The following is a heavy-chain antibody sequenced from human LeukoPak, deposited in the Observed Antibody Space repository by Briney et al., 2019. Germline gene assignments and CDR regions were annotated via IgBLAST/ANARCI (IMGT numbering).Heavy chain of an antibody. J-gene: IGHJ4*02. CDR3: ARGTGTTNFDY. D-gene: IGHD1-1*01. CDR1: GGSVSSGSYY. CDR2: IYPSGSTIYPSGTT. V-gene: IGHV4-61*02. Sequence: PSETLSLTCTVSGGSVSSGSYYWSWIRQPAGKGLEWIGRIYPSGSTIYPSGTTHYNPSLKSPVTISVDTSKNQFSLKVDSVTAADAAVYFCARGTGTTNFDYWGQGTLVTVSS.